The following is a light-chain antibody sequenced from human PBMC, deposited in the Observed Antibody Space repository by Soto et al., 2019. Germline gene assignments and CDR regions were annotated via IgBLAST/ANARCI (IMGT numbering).Light chain of an antibody. CDR1: QSVATN. J-gene: IGKJ2*01. CDR2: GAS. V-gene: IGKV3-15*01. Sequence: EIVMTQSPATLSVSPGERATLSCRASQSVATNLAWYQQKPGQAPRLLIYGASTRATDIPARFSGSGSGTEFTLAINSLQSEDFALYYCQQYNDWPPKSTFGQGTKLEIK. CDR3: QQYNDWPPKST.